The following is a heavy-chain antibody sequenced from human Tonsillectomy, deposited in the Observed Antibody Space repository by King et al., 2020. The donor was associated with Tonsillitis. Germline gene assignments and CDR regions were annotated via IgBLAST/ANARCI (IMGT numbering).Heavy chain of an antibody. V-gene: IGHV3-30*18. CDR2: ISYDGRNE. J-gene: IGHJ4*02. CDR3: AKGRGYCISSSCPPDSD. CDR1: GFTFSSYG. D-gene: IGHD2-2*01. Sequence: VQLVESGGGVVQPGRSLRLSCAASGFTFSSYGMHWVRQAPGKGLEWVALISYDGRNEYYADSVKGRFTISRDNSKNTLYLQMSSLRAEDSAFYYCAKGRGYCISSSCPPDSDWGQGILVTGSS.